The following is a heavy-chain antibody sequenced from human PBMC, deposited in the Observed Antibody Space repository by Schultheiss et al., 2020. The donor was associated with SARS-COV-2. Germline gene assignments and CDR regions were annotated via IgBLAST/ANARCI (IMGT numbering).Heavy chain of an antibody. J-gene: IGHJ4*02. Sequence: GGSLRLSCAASGFTFSSYAMHWVRQAPGKGLEWVAVISYDGSNKYYADSVKGRFTISRDNAKNSLYLQMNSLRAEDSALYYCARGQYYYGSGYSPEWDYFDYWGQGTLVTVSS. CDR2: ISYDGSNK. CDR1: GFTFSSYA. CDR3: ARGQYYYGSGYSPEWDYFDY. D-gene: IGHD3-10*01. V-gene: IGHV3-30*04.